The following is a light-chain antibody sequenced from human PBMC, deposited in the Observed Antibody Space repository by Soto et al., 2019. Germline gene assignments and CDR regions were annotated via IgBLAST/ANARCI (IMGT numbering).Light chain of an antibody. CDR1: QSVSSY. Sequence: EIVLTQSPATLSLSPGKRATLSYRASQSVSSYLAWYQQKPGQAPRLLIYDASNRATGIPARFSGSGSGTDFTLTISSLEPEDFAVYYCQQRSNWPKKFGQGTKVDIK. CDR3: QQRSNWPKK. V-gene: IGKV3-11*01. J-gene: IGKJ1*01. CDR2: DAS.